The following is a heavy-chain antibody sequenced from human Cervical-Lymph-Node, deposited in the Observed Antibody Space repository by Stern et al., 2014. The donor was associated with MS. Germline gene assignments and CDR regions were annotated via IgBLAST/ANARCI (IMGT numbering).Heavy chain of an antibody. CDR2: IYYIGST. J-gene: IGHJ4*02. Sequence: VQLVESGPGLVKPSATLSLSCTASGASFTTYHWSWIRQAPGEGLEWIGVIYYIGSTYYSPYLKRRCIISADTSSTQFSLKMNSVTAADAAVYYCAAHSQVWLPFDRWGRGTLVTVSS. D-gene: IGHD2-21*01. CDR3: AAHSQVWLPFDR. CDR1: GASFTTYH. V-gene: IGHV4-59*01.